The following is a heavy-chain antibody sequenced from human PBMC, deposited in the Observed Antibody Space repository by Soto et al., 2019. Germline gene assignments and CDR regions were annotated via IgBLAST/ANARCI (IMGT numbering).Heavy chain of an antibody. CDR1: GGTFSSYA. CDR2: IIPIFGTA. D-gene: IGHD3-22*01. Sequence: QVQLVQSGAEVKKPGSSVKVSCKASGGTFSSYAISWVRQAPGQGLEWMGGIIPIFGTANYAQKFQGSVTITADKSTSTAYMELSSLRSEDTAVYYCAREELSTMIVVARYIYGMDVWGQGTTVTVSS. J-gene: IGHJ6*02. V-gene: IGHV1-69*06. CDR3: AREELSTMIVVARYIYGMDV.